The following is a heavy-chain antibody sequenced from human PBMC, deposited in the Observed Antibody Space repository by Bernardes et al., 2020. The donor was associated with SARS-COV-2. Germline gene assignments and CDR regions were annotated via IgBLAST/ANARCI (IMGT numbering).Heavy chain of an antibody. D-gene: IGHD3-3*01. CDR2: IYYSGST. Sequence: SETLSLTCTVSGGSISSYYWSWIRQPPGKGLEWIGYIYYSGSTNYNPSLKSRVSISVDTSKNQFSLKLSSVTAADTAVYYCARQDIGAIFGVIITPAGMDVWGQGTTVTGYS. J-gene: IGHJ6*02. CDR3: ARQDIGAIFGVIITPAGMDV. CDR1: GGSISSYY. V-gene: IGHV4-59*08.